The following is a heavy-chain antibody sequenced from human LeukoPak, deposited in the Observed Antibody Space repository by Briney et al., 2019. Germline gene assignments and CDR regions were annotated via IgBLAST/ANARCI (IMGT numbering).Heavy chain of an antibody. V-gene: IGHV4-59*08. CDR1: GGSFSGYY. Sequence: PSETLSLTCAVYGGSFSGYYWSWIRQPPGKGLEWIGYIYYSGSTYYNPSLKSRVTISVDTSKNQFSLKLSSVTAADTAVYYCARGHSEYQLLSESWFDPWGQGTWSPSPQ. J-gene: IGHJ5*02. D-gene: IGHD2-2*01. CDR2: IYYSGST. CDR3: ARGHSEYQLLSESWFDP.